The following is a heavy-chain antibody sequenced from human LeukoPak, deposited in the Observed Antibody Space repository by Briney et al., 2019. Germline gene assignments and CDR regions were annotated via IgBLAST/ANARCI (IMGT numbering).Heavy chain of an antibody. D-gene: IGHD3-10*01. CDR1: GFTFSNYA. CDR3: AKSLSGGGYFFEY. CDR2: ISDSGGST. V-gene: IGHV3-23*01. Sequence: GGSLRLSCAASGFTFSNYAMTWVRQAPGKGLDWVSGISDSGGSTYYADSVKGRFTISRDNSKNTLYLQMNSLRAEDTAVYYCAKSLSGGGYFFEYWGQGTLVTVPS. J-gene: IGHJ4*02.